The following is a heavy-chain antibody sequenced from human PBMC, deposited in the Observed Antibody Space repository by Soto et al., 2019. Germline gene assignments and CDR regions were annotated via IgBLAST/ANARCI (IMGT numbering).Heavy chain of an antibody. D-gene: IGHD3-10*01. Sequence: QVQLVESGGGVVQPGRSLRLSCAASGFTFSRYGMHWVRQAPGKGLEWVAVISYDGSNKYYADSVKGRFTISRDNSKNTLYLQMNSLRAEDMAVYYCAKAGAYGSGTLYYYGLDVWGQGTTVTVSS. CDR2: ISYDGSNK. J-gene: IGHJ6*02. V-gene: IGHV3-30*18. CDR1: GFTFSRYG. CDR3: AKAGAYGSGTLYYYGLDV.